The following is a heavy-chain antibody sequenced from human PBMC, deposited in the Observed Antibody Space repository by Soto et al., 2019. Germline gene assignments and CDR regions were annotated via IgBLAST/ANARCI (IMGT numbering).Heavy chain of an antibody. D-gene: IGHD3-10*01. Sequence: PGESLKISCKGSGYSFTSYWIGWVRQMPGKGLEWMGIIYPGDSDTRYSPSFQGQVTISADKSISTAYLQWSSLKASDTAMYYCARRFPYYYGSESSYYFAYCGQGPGVTVSS. J-gene: IGHJ4*02. CDR2: IYPGDSDT. V-gene: IGHV5-51*01. CDR1: GYSFTSYW. CDR3: ARRFPYYYGSESSYYFAY.